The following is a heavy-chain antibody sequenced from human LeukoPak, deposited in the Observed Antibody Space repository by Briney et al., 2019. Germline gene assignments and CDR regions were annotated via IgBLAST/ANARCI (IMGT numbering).Heavy chain of an antibody. J-gene: IGHJ6*03. D-gene: IGHD2-2*02. CDR2: IRYDGSNK. CDR3: AKDGYCSSTSCYTDYYYYMDV. CDR1: GFTFSSYG. Sequence: GGSLRLSRAASGFTFSSYGMHWVRQAPGKGLEWVAFIRYDGSNKYYADSVKGRFTISRGNSKNTLYLQMNSLRAEDTAVYYCAKDGYCSSTSCYTDYYYYMDVWGKGTTVTVSS. V-gene: IGHV3-30*02.